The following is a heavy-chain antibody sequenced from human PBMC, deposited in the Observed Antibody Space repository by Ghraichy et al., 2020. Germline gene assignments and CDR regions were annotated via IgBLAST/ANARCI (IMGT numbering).Heavy chain of an antibody. CDR1: GGSIRGYY. CDR3: ARGSPAFDF. Sequence: SETLSLTCTVSGGSIRGYYWSWIRQPPGKGLEWIGYIYHSGSTNYNPSLKSRAAISVDTSKNKFSLRLSSVTAADTAVYYCARGSPAFDFSGQGTLVTVSS. D-gene: IGHD2-15*01. CDR2: IYHSGST. J-gene: IGHJ4*02. V-gene: IGHV4-59*01.